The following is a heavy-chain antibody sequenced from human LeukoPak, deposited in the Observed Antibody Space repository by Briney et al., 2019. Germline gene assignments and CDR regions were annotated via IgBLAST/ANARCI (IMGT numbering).Heavy chain of an antibody. Sequence: SETLSLTCTVSGGSISSGGYYWSWIRQHPGKGLEWIGYIYYSGSTYYNPSLKSRVNISVDTSKNQFSLKLSSVTAADTAVYYCARSPISGYYYHFDYWGQGTLVTVSS. V-gene: IGHV4-31*03. CDR2: IYYSGST. CDR3: ARSPISGYYYHFDY. D-gene: IGHD3-22*01. CDR1: GGSISSGGYY. J-gene: IGHJ4*02.